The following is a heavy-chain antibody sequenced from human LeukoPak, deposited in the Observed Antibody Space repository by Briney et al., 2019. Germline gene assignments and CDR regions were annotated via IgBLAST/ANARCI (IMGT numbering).Heavy chain of an antibody. Sequence: GGSLRLSCAASGFTFSSYSMNWVRQAPGKGLEWVSSISSSSSYIYYADSVKGRFTISRDNAKNSLYLQMNSLRAEDTAVYYCASGTYSDILPGFHTRMGDYWGQGTLVTVSS. J-gene: IGHJ4*02. CDR1: GFTFSSYS. CDR3: ASGTYSDILPGFHTRMGDY. V-gene: IGHV3-21*01. CDR2: ISSSSSYI. D-gene: IGHD3-9*01.